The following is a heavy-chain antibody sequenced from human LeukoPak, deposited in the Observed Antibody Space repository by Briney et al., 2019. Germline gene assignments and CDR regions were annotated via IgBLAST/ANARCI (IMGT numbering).Heavy chain of an antibody. J-gene: IGHJ4*02. CDR3: ASRSNSGYEFFDY. Sequence: GESLKISCKGSGYSFTSYWIGWVRQMPGKGLEWMGIIYPGDSDTRYSPSFPGQVTISADKSISTAYLQWGSLKASDTAMYYCASRSNSGYEFFDYWGQETLVTVSS. CDR2: IYPGDSDT. CDR1: GYSFTSYW. D-gene: IGHD5-12*01. V-gene: IGHV5-51*01.